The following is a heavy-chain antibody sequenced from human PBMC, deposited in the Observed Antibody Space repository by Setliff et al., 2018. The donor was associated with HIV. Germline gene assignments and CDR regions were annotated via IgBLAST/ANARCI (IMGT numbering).Heavy chain of an antibody. CDR1: GGSISTHH. CDR2: INYDGKT. Sequence: SETLSLTCTVSGGSISTHHWSWIRQPPGKGLEWIGQINYDGKTNYNPSLKSRVTVSVDKAKDQLSLNLNSVTAADTAVYFCARVLSSGYAGPFDSWGQGTLVTVPQ. D-gene: IGHD3-22*01. V-gene: IGHV4-59*11. CDR3: ARVLSSGYAGPFDS. J-gene: IGHJ5*01.